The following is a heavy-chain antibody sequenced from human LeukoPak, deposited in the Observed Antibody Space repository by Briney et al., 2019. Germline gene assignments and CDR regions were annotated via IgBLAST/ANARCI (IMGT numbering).Heavy chain of an antibody. J-gene: IGHJ5*02. CDR2: INPKSGGT. CDR1: GYSFSGYY. CDR3: ARGLGDCSGGSCYSPQTDNWFDP. Sequence: VASVKVSCKASGYSFSGYYMHWVRQAPGQGLEWMGWINPKSGGTNYAQKFQGRITMTRDTSISTAYMELSRLRSDDTAVYYCARGLGDCSGGSCYSPQTDNWFDPWGQGTLVTVSS. D-gene: IGHD2-15*01. V-gene: IGHV1-2*02.